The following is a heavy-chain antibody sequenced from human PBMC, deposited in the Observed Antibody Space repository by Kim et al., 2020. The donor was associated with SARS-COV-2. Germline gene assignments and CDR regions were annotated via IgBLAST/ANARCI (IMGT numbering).Heavy chain of an antibody. CDR2: INHSGST. V-gene: IGHV4-34*01. D-gene: IGHD3-10*01. CDR3: ARGPILLWFGELYGMDV. J-gene: IGHJ6*02. Sequence: SETLSLTCAVYGGSFSGYYWSWIRQPPGKGLEWIGEINHSGSTNYNPSLKSRVTISVDTSKNQFSLKLSSVTAADTAVYYCARGPILLWFGELYGMDVWGQGTTVTVSS. CDR1: GGSFSGYY.